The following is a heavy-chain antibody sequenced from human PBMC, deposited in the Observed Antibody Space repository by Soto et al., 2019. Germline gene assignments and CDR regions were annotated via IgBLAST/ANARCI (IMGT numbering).Heavy chain of an antibody. J-gene: IGHJ4*02. CDR2: IIPIFGTA. V-gene: IGHV1-69*01. Sequence: QVQLVQSGAEVKKPGSSVKVSCKASGGTFSSYAISWVRQAPGQGLEWMGGIIPIFGTANYAQKFQGRVTITADESTSTAYIGLSRLRSEDTAVYYCERLIAVAGTGLVYFDYWGQGTLVTVSS. D-gene: IGHD6-19*01. CDR1: GGTFSSYA. CDR3: ERLIAVAGTGLVYFDY.